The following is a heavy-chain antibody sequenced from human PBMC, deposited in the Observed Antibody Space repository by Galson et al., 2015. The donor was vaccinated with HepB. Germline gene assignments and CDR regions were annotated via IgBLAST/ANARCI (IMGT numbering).Heavy chain of an antibody. CDR3: AKDKRSGFGELGYFDY. J-gene: IGHJ4*02. Sequence: SLRLSCAASGFTFSSYAMNWVRQAPGKGLEWVSAISGSGGITYYADSVKGRFTISRDNSKNTLYLQMNSLRAEDTAVYYCAKDKRSGFGELGYFDYWGQGTLVTVSS. CDR2: ISGSGGIT. D-gene: IGHD3-10*01. CDR1: GFTFSSYA. V-gene: IGHV3-23*01.